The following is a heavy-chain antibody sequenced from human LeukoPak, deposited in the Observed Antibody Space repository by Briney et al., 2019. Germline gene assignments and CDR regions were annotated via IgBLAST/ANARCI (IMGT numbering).Heavy chain of an antibody. V-gene: IGHV3-21*01. CDR3: VRDFLGESGAGGY. J-gene: IGHJ4*02. Sequence: GGSLGLSCATPTFTFSSYTMNWVRQAPGKGLEWVSSISPSGNSKYHADSVKGRFTISRDNAENSLYMQMNSLRAEDTGVYYCVRDFLGESGAGGYWGQGTLVTVSS. CDR2: ISPSGNSK. CDR1: TFTFSSYT. D-gene: IGHD3-10*01.